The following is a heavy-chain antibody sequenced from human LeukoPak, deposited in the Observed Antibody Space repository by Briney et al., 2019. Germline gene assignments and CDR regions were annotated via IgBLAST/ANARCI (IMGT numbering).Heavy chain of an antibody. CDR2: ISSSGSTI. CDR3: ARDGSGSFYFDY. D-gene: IGHD3-10*01. J-gene: IGHJ4*02. CDR1: GFTFSSYE. Sequence: PGGSLRFSCAASGFTFSSYEMNWVRQAPGKGLEWVSYISSSGSTIYYADSVKGRFTISRDNAKNSLYLQMNSLRAEDAAVYYCARDGSGSFYFDYWGQGTLVTVSS. V-gene: IGHV3-48*03.